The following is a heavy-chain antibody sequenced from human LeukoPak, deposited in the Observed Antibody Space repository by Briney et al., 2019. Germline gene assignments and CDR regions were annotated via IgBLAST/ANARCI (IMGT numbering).Heavy chain of an antibody. CDR1: GGSISSSNW. J-gene: IGHJ2*01. Sequence: SETLSLTCAVSGGSISSSNWWSWVRQPPGKGLEWIGEIYHSGSTNYNPSLKSRVTISVDKSKNQFSLKLSSVTAADTAVYYCAREGLGPNWYFDLWGRGTLVTVSS. CDR3: AREGLGPNWYFDL. CDR2: IYHSGST. D-gene: IGHD6-19*01. V-gene: IGHV4-4*02.